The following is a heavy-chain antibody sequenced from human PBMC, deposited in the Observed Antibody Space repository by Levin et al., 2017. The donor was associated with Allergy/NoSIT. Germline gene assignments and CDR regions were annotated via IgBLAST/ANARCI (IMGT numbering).Heavy chain of an antibody. Sequence: VASVKVSCAASGFTFSGHSMNWVRQAPGKGLVWVAYISSSGNTIKYADSVKGRFTISRDNAENSLFLQMNSLRDEDTAVYYCAKDRWFGETMGPDFDYWGQGTLVTVSS. V-gene: IGHV3-48*02. D-gene: IGHD3-10*01. CDR3: AKDRWFGETMGPDFDY. J-gene: IGHJ4*02. CDR1: GFTFSGHS. CDR2: ISSSGNTI.